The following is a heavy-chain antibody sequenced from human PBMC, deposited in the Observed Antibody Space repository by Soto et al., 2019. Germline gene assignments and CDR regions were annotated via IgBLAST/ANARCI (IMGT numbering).Heavy chain of an antibody. V-gene: IGHV1-46*01. Sequence: QVQVVQSGAEVKKPGASVKVSCKASGYTFTTYYIHWVRQAPGQGLERMGVINPSGGSINYAQKSQGRVSMNRDKATSTVYRELSSLRFEDTAVYYCAGDRGRGGSYYIYSYGMDVWGQGTTVSVSS. CDR2: INPSGGSI. D-gene: IGHD1-26*01. CDR3: AGDRGRGGSYYIYSYGMDV. J-gene: IGHJ6*02. CDR1: GYTFTTYY.